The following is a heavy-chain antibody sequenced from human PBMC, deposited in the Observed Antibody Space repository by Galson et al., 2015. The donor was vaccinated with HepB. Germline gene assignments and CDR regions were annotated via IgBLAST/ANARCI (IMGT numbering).Heavy chain of an antibody. Sequence: SVKVSCKASGYTFTSYGISWVRQAPGQGLEWMGWISAYNGNTNYAQKLQGRVTMTTDTSTSTAYMELRSLRSDDTAVYYCARVAGNIVLMVYAHTFDYWGQGTLVTVSS. CDR1: GYTFTSYG. V-gene: IGHV1-18*01. D-gene: IGHD2-8*01. CDR3: ARVAGNIVLMVYAHTFDY. CDR2: ISAYNGNT. J-gene: IGHJ4*02.